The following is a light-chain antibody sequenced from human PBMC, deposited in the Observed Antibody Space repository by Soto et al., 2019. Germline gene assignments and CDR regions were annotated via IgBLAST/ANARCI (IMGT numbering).Light chain of an antibody. J-gene: IGKJ3*01. Sequence: DIQMTQSPSSLSASVGDRVTITCRASQDIKNYLAWYQQKPGKVPKLLIYASSTLQSGVPSRFSGSGYGTDFTLTISSLQPEDVATYYCQWYNSAPFTFDPGTKVEI. CDR1: QDIKNY. CDR3: QWYNSAPFT. CDR2: ASS. V-gene: IGKV1-27*01.